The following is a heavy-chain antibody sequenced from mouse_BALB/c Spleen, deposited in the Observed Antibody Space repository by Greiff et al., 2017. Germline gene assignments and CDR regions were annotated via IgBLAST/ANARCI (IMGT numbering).Heavy chain of an antibody. J-gene: IGHJ3*01. CDR3: ARICYYGSSYRFAY. CDR2: IWWDDDK. CDR1: GFSLSTSGMG. V-gene: IGHV8-8*01. Sequence: QVTLKVSGPGILQPSQTLSLTCSFSGFSLSTSGMGVGWIRQPSGKGLEWLAHIWWDDDKRYNPALKSRLTISKDTSSNQVFLKLASVDTADTATYYCARICYYGSSYRFAYWGQGTLVTVSA. D-gene: IGHD1-1*01.